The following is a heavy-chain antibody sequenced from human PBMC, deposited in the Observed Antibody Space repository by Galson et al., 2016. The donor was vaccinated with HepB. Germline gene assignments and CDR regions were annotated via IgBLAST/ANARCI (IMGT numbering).Heavy chain of an antibody. D-gene: IGHD4/OR15-4a*01. CDR3: ARVQRAGNWFDP. Sequence: LSLTCTVSGGSISSHFWSWIRQSPGKGLEWIGFIYYNGSTDYKPSLKSRVAMSVDTSKNQFSLKLNSVTAADTAVYYCARVQRAGNWFDPWGQGTLVLVSS. CDR2: IYYNGST. J-gene: IGHJ5*02. CDR1: GGSISSHF. V-gene: IGHV4-59*11.